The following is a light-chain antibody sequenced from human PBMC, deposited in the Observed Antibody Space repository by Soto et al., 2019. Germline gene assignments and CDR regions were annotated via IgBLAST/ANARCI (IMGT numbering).Light chain of an antibody. CDR3: QQYNSYSTLT. Sequence: DIQMTQSPSTLSASVGDRVTITCRASQSISSWLAWYQQKPGKAPKLLIYDASRLESGVPSRFSGSGYRTEFTLNISSLQPDDFATYYCQQYNSYSTLTFGGGTKVEIK. J-gene: IGKJ4*01. CDR2: DAS. V-gene: IGKV1-5*01. CDR1: QSISSW.